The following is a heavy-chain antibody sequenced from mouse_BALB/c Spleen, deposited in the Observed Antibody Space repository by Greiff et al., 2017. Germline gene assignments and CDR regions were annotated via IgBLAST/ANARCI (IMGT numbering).Heavy chain of an antibody. CDR3: ARGEDYGSSWYFEV. Sequence: EVKVEESGGGLVKPGGSLKLSCAASGFTFSSYAMSWVRQTPEKRLEWVASISSGGSTYYPDSVKGRFTIPRDNARNILYLQMSRLRSEDTAMYYCARGEDYGSSWYFEVWGAGTTVTVSS. CDR2: ISSGGST. D-gene: IGHD1-1*01. V-gene: IGHV5-6-5*01. CDR1: GFTFSSYA. J-gene: IGHJ1*01.